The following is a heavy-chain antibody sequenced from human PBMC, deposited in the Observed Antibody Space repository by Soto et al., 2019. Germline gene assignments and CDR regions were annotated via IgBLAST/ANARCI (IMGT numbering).Heavy chain of an antibody. Sequence: ASVKVSCKASGYTFTSYGISWVRQAPGQGLEWMGWINAGNGNTKYSQKFQGRVTITRDTSASTAYMELSSLRSEDTAVYYCARVRVVFPGVDYYYYGMDVWGQGTTVTVSS. V-gene: IGHV1-18*04. D-gene: IGHD2-15*01. CDR3: ARVRVVFPGVDYYYYGMDV. CDR1: GYTFTSYG. CDR2: INAGNGNT. J-gene: IGHJ6*02.